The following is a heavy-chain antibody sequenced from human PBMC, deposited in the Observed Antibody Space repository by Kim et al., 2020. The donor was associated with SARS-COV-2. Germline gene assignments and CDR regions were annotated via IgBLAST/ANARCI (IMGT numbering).Heavy chain of an antibody. D-gene: IGHD2-21*02. J-gene: IGHJ3*02. V-gene: IGHV1-18*01. CDR2: GDT. Sequence: GDTNYAQKFQGRVIMTPDTSTNTAYMELRSLRSDDTALYYCARVKDLTLDIWGQGAMVTVSS. CDR3: ARVKDLTLDI.